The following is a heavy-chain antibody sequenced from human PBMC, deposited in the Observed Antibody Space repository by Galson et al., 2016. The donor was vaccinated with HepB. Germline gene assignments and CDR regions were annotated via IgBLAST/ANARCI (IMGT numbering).Heavy chain of an antibody. Sequence: SLRLSCAASGFTFDDYAMHWVRQAPGKGLEWVAGISWNSGTIDYVDSVKGRFAISRDNAKDSLYLQMSSLRTEDTALYYCAKVGEFGDYIPYYFDSWGQGILVTVSS. CDR2: ISWNSGTI. J-gene: IGHJ4*02. CDR3: AKVGEFGDYIPYYFDS. V-gene: IGHV3-9*01. CDR1: GFTFDDYA. D-gene: IGHD3-10*01.